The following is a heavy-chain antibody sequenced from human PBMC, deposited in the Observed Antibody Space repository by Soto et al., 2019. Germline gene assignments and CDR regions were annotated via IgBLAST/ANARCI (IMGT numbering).Heavy chain of an antibody. D-gene: IGHD6-13*01. J-gene: IGHJ4*02. CDR3: ARGSPVFIAAAGRDYLDY. CDR2: IIPILGTA. CDR1: GGTFSSYA. V-gene: IGHV1-69*13. Sequence: ASVKVSCKASGGTFSSYAISWVRQAPGQGLEWMGGIIPILGTANYAQRFQGRVTITADESTSTAYMELSSLRSEDTAVYYCARGSPVFIAAAGRDYLDYWGQGTLVTVPS.